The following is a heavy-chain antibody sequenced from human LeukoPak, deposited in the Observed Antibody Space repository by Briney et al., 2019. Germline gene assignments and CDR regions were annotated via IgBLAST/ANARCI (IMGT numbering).Heavy chain of an antibody. J-gene: IGHJ4*02. D-gene: IGHD1-26*01. CDR2: ISSSSSTM. CDR3: ARDLRGSYSFDY. V-gene: IGHV3-48*01. Sequence: GGSLRLSCAASGFTLSSYSMNWVRQAPGKGMEWVSYISSSSSTMYYADSVKGRFTISRDNAKNSLYLQMNSLRAEDTAVYYCARDLRGSYSFDYWGQGTLVTVSS. CDR1: GFTLSSYS.